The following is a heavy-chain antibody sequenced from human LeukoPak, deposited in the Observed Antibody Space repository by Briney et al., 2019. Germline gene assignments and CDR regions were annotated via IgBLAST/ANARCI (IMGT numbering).Heavy chain of an antibody. V-gene: IGHV4-4*02. D-gene: IGHD3-22*01. CDR3: AGLVLLYSSGLYYYSVDY. CDR2: MYLSGTT. CDR1: GDSINSLDL. Sequence: SETLSLTCTVSGDSINSLDLWSWVRQPPGKGLEWIGEMYLSGTTHSNPSVKSRVTISIDKSKNQFFLNLSSVTAADTAVYYCAGLVLLYSSGLYYYSVDYWGQGTLLTVSS. J-gene: IGHJ4*02.